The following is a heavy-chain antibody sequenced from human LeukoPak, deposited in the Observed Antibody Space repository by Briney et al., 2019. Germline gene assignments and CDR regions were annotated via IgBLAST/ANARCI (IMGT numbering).Heavy chain of an antibody. J-gene: IGHJ4*02. CDR3: ANGYSSSWYYFDY. V-gene: IGHV3-21*01. CDR2: ISSSSSYI. Sequence: GGSLRLSCAASGFTFSNYSMNWVRQAPGKGLEWVSSISSSSSYIYYADSAKGRFTISRDNSKNTLYLQMNSLRAEDTAVYYCANGYSSSWYYFDYWGQGTLVTVSS. CDR1: GFTFSNYS. D-gene: IGHD6-13*01.